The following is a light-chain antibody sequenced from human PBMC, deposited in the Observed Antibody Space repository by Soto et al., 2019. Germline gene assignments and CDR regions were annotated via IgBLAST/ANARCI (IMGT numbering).Light chain of an antibody. CDR1: KLGDQY. CDR2: QDS. CDR3: QAWDSSTYV. J-gene: IGLJ1*01. V-gene: IGLV3-1*01. Sequence: SYELTQPPSVSVSPGQTASITCSGAKLGDQYVWWYQQKPGQSPVLVIYQDSRRPSGIPERFSGSSSGNTATLTISGTQAMDEADYYCQAWDSSTYVFGPGTKLTVL.